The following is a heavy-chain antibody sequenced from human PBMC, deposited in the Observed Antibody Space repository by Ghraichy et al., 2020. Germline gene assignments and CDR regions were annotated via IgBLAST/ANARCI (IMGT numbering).Heavy chain of an antibody. D-gene: IGHD2-15*01. CDR1: GGSFSAYY. CDR3: ARGLYCTGGTCYYHNYWYFDL. V-gene: IGHV4-34*01. J-gene: IGHJ2*01. Sequence: ESLNISCAVYGGSFSAYYWSWIRQPPGKGLEWIGKVIHSGSTNYNPSLKSRVTISVDTSKNQFSLKLSSVTAADTAVYYCARGLYCTGGTCYYHNYWYFDLWGRGTLVTVSS. CDR2: VIHSGST.